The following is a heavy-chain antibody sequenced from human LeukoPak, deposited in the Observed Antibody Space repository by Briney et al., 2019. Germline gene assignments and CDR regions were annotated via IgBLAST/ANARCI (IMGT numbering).Heavy chain of an antibody. Sequence: SETLSLTCTASDVSISRDFWTWIRQPPGKGLEWIGYIRYSGRTEYNPSLKSRVTISIQTSKNQFSLKWTSVTAADTAIYYRARLPDVSGWPFDYWGQGILVTVSS. CDR1: DVSISRDF. V-gene: IGHV4-59*01. CDR2: IRYSGRT. D-gene: IGHD6-19*01. J-gene: IGHJ4*02. CDR3: ARLPDVSGWPFDY.